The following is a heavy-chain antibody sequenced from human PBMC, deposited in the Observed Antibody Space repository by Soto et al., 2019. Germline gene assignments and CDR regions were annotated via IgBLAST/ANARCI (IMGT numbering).Heavy chain of an antibody. J-gene: IGHJ6*02. V-gene: IGHV5-51*01. D-gene: IGHD6-13*01. CDR3: ARTSAGGKYYYGMDV. CDR1: GYSFTSYW. Sequence: GESVKISCKGSGYSFTSYWIGWVRQMPGKGLEWMGIIYPGDSDTRYSPSFQGQVTISADKSISTAYLQWSSLKASDTAMYYCARTSAGGKYYYGMDVWGQGTKVTVSS. CDR2: IYPGDSDT.